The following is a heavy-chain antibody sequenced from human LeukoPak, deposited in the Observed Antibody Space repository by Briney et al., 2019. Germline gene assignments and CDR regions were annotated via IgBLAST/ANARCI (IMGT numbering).Heavy chain of an antibody. Sequence: SETLSLTCTVSGGSISNYYWNWIRQPPRKGLEGVGSLYYSGNTNYNPSLTSRVTLSVDTSKNQFSLRLDCVTAADRAVYYCARRGYGDYWGQGTLVTVSS. V-gene: IGHV4-59*08. CDR1: GGSISNYY. J-gene: IGHJ4*02. CDR2: LYYSGNT. D-gene: IGHD5-12*01. CDR3: ARRGYGDY.